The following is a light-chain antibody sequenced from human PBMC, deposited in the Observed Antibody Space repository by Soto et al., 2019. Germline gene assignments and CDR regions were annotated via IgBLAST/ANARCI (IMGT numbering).Light chain of an antibody. CDR1: QSLLHSDGRTY. J-gene: IGKJ3*01. CDR2: DAS. V-gene: IGKV1-33*01. Sequence: MTQTPLSLSVTPGQPASISCKSSQSLLHSDGRTYLYWYLQKPGKAPKLLIYDASNLETGVPSRFSGSGSGTDFTFTISSLQPEDIATYYCQQYDNLPPLFTFGPGTKVDIK. CDR3: QQYDNLPPLFT.